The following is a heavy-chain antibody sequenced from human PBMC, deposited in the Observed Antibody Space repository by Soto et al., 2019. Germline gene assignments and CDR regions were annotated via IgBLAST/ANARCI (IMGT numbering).Heavy chain of an antibody. CDR1: GYTFTSYG. V-gene: IGHV1-18*01. CDR3: VREGEVCSGGGSGGSCYDPSGGWFDP. J-gene: IGHJ5*02. Sequence: ASVKVSCKAFGYTFTSYGISWVRQAPGQGLEWMGWISAYNGNTNYAQKLQGRVTMTTDTSTSTAYMEQRSLRSDDTAVYYCVREGEVCSGGGSGGSCYDPSGGWFDPWGQGILVTVSS. CDR2: ISAYNGNT. D-gene: IGHD2-15*01.